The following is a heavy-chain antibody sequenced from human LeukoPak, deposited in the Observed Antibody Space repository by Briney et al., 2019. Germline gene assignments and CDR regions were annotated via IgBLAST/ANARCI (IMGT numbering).Heavy chain of an antibody. D-gene: IGHD3-10*01. CDR3: AKAVGFGEAYGMDV. CDR2: ISYDGTNE. J-gene: IGHJ6*02. V-gene: IGHV3-30*18. CDR1: GFTFSNYA. Sequence: PGGSLRLSCAASGFTFSNYAIPWIRQGPGKGLKWVAIISYDGTNEYYADSVKGRFSISRDNSKNTLYLQMNSLRPEGTAVYYCAKAVGFGEAYGMDVWGQGTTVTVSS.